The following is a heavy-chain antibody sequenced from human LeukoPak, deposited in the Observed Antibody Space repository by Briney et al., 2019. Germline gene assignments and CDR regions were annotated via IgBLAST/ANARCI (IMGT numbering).Heavy chain of an antibody. D-gene: IGHD6-13*01. J-gene: IGHJ4*02. CDR3: ARDSSGYSSSWYRDYFDY. Sequence: GGPLRLSCAASGFTFSSYWMSWVRQAPGKGLEWVANIKQDGSEKYYVDSVKGRFTISRDNAKNSLYLQMNSLRAEDTAVYYCARDSSGYSSSWYRDYFDYWGQGTLVTVSS. V-gene: IGHV3-7*01. CDR1: GFTFSSYW. CDR2: IKQDGSEK.